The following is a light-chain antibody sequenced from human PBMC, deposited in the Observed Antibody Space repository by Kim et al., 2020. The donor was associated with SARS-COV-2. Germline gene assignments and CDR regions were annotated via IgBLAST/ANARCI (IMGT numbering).Light chain of an antibody. CDR3: QQRSNWPPIT. CDR2: DAS. Sequence: SPGERATLSCRASQSVSSYLAWYQQKPGQAPRLLIYDASNKATGIPARFSGSGSGTDFTLTNSSLEPEGFAFYYCQQRSNWPPITFGQGTRLEIK. CDR1: QSVSSY. J-gene: IGKJ5*01. V-gene: IGKV3-11*01.